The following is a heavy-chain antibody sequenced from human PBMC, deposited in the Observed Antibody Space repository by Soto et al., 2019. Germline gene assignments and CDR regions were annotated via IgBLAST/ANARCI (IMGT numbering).Heavy chain of an antibody. CDR3: AKDQRGYSSTARIDY. J-gene: IGHJ4*02. Sequence: EVQLLESGGGLVQPGGSLRLSCAASGFTFSSYAMSWVRQAPGKGLEWVSSISGSGGSTYYADSVKGRFTISRDNSMXRLDLQMNSLRAEDTAVYYCAKDQRGYSSTARIDYWGQGALVTVSS. D-gene: IGHD6-13*01. CDR2: ISGSGGST. CDR1: GFTFSSYA. V-gene: IGHV3-23*01.